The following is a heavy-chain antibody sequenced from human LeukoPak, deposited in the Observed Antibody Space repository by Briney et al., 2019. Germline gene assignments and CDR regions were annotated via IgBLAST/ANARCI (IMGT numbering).Heavy chain of an antibody. CDR3: ARGGYSSSWYPPTY. CDR2: INPNSGGT. J-gene: IGHJ4*02. V-gene: IGHV1-2*02. D-gene: IGHD6-13*01. Sequence: GASVKVSCKASGYTFTSYDINWVRQAPGQGLEWMGWINPNSGGTNYAQKFQGRVTMTRDTSISTAYMELSRLRSDDTAVYYCARGGYSSSWYPPTYWGQGTLVTVSS. CDR1: GYTFTSYD.